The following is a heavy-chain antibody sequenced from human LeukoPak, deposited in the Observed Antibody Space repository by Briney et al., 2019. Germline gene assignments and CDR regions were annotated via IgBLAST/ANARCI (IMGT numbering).Heavy chain of an antibody. Sequence: SETLSLTCTVSGGSISSYYWSWIRQPPGKGLEWIGYIYYSGSTNYNPSLKSRVTISVDTFKNQFSLKLSSVTAADTAVYYCARSVNSNYFDYWGQGTLVTVSS. CDR3: ARSVNSNYFDY. CDR1: GGSISSYY. CDR2: IYYSGST. D-gene: IGHD4-11*01. J-gene: IGHJ4*02. V-gene: IGHV4-59*01.